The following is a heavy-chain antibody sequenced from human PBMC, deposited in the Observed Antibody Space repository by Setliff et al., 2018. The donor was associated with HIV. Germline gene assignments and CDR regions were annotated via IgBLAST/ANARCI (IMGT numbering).Heavy chain of an antibody. CDR3: GRLSETAMASFDS. J-gene: IGHJ4*02. CDR2: IYYSGST. V-gene: IGHV4-4*02. Sequence: SETLSLTCAVSGGSISSTNWWSWVRQPPGKGLEWIGYIYYSGSTNYNPSLKSRVIISVDTSKNQFSLKVTSVTAADTAVYYCGRLSETAMASFDSWGQGTLVTVSS. D-gene: IGHD5-18*01. CDR1: GGSISSTNW.